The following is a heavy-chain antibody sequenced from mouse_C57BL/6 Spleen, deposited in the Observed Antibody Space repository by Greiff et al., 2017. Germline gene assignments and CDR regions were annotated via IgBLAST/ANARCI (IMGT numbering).Heavy chain of an antibody. J-gene: IGHJ2*01. CDR2: IEPETGGT. CDR1: GYTFTDYE. Sequence: VQLQQSGAELVRPGASVTLSCKASGYTFTDYEMHWVKQTPVHGLEWIGAIEPETGGTAYNQKFKGKAILTADKSSSTAYMELRSLTSEDSAVYYCTRGGFITTEPGYFDYWGQGTTLTVSS. CDR3: TRGGFITTEPGYFDY. V-gene: IGHV1-15*01. D-gene: IGHD1-1*01.